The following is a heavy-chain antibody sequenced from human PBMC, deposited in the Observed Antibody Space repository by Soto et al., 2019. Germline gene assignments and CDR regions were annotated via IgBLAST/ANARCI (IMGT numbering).Heavy chain of an antibody. Sequence: KTSETLSLTCAVYGGSFSGHYWSWIRRPPGKGLEWSGEINPSGTPNYPPSIKSRVTISVDTCKNQFSLKLSSVTAAHTAVYYCAREPEYSYGLDWGQGTLVTVSS. CDR1: GGSFSGHY. D-gene: IGHD5-18*01. J-gene: IGHJ4*02. CDR2: INPSGTP. V-gene: IGHV4-34*01. CDR3: AREPEYSYGLD.